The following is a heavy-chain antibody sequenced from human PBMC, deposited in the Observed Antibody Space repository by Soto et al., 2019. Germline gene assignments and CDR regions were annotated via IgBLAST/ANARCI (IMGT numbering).Heavy chain of an antibody. CDR2: IIPSYDRT. J-gene: IGHJ4*02. D-gene: IGHD4-17*01. CDR3: ARDPTNDYGDDTFDY. CDR1: GDAFKSYA. V-gene: IGHV1-69*06. Sequence: QVLLLQSGSEVKKAGSSVKVSCKASGDAFKSYAIHWVRRAPGQGLEYMGRIIPSYDRTKYAQKFQGRLTLTADMYTSTVYMELSSLRSEDTAVYYCARDPTNDYGDDTFDYWGQGTKVIVSS.